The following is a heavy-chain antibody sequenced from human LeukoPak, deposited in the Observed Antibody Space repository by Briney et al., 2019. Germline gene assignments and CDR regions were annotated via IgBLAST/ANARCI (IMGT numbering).Heavy chain of an antibody. CDR3: ARDGGRYYDSSGYYYIDY. CDR1: GFTFSRYS. Sequence: GGSLRLSCAASGFTFSRYSMNWVRQAPGKGLEWVSSISISSNYIYYTDSVKGRCTISRDNGKNSLYLQMNSLRAEDTAVYYCARDGGRYYDSSGYYYIDYWGQGTLVTVSS. D-gene: IGHD3-22*01. V-gene: IGHV3-21*01. CDR2: ISISSNYI. J-gene: IGHJ4*02.